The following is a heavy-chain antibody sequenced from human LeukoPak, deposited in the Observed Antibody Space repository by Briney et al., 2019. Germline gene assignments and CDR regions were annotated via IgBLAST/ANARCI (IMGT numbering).Heavy chain of an antibody. D-gene: IGHD4-17*01. CDR1: GCSISTYY. J-gene: IGHJ4*02. V-gene: IGHV4-59*01. CDR2: IYYSGRT. Sequence: SETLSLTCTVSGCSISTYYLSWIRQPPGKGLEWIGYIYYSGRTNYNPSRKSRVTISVDPSKNLFSLKLTSVNAADTAVYYCARSATLTTIPTFDYWGQGTLVGDCS. CDR3: ARSATLTTIPTFDY.